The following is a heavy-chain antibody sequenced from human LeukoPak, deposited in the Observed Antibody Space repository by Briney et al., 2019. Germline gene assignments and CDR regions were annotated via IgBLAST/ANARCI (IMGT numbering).Heavy chain of an antibody. J-gene: IGHJ4*01. V-gene: IGHV3-48*04. CDR2: IWISSGKT. Sequence: GGSLRLSCAASGFNFIDYSMNWVRQAPGKGLEGISYIWISSGKTKYADSVKGRFTISRDNARNSLYLQMNSLRVEDTAVYYCARDHRYAFDNWGHGTLVTVSS. CDR1: GFNFIDYS. D-gene: IGHD5-12*01. CDR3: ARDHRYAFDN.